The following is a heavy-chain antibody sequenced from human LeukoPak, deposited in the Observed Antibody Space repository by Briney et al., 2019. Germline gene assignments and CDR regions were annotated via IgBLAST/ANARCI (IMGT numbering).Heavy chain of an antibody. J-gene: IGHJ2*01. CDR2: VYSSGSP. V-gene: IGHV4-4*07. D-gene: IGHD2-21*02. Sequence: SETLSLTCTVSGGSISNYYWSWIRQPAGKGLEWIGRVYSSGSPNYNPSLKSRVTMSVDTSKNQFSLKLSSVTAADTAVYYCARHYCGGDCYSRWYFDLWGRGTLVTVSS. CDR3: ARHYCGGDCYSRWYFDL. CDR1: GGSISNYY.